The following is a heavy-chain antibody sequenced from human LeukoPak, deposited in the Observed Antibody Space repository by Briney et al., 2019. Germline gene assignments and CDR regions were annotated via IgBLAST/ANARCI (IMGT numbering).Heavy chain of an antibody. J-gene: IGHJ4*02. CDR2: ITGSGAFT. CDR1: GFTFIKYS. CDR3: TRSWGYDSSGYPLDY. Sequence: GGSLRLSCAASGFTFIKYSMTWVRQAPGKGLEWVSAITGSGAFTDYADSVQGRFTISRDNSKNTLYLQMNSLRAGDTAVYYYTRSWGYDSSGYPLDYWGQGTLVTVSS. V-gene: IGHV3-23*01. D-gene: IGHD3-22*01.